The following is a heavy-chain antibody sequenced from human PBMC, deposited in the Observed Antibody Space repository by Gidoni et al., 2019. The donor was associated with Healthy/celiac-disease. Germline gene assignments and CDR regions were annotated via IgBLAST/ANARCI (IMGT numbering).Heavy chain of an antibody. Sequence: VKPSGTLSLTCAVSGGSISSSNWWRWVRQPPGKGRGWIGEIYHSGSTNYNPSLMSRVTITVDKSKNQFSLKLSSVTAAATAVYYCAREGGHGSSGGGDFDYWGQGTLVTVSS. CDR2: IYHSGST. CDR3: AREGGHGSSGGGDFDY. J-gene: IGHJ4*02. CDR1: GGSISSSNW. V-gene: IGHV4-4*02. D-gene: IGHD6-13*01.